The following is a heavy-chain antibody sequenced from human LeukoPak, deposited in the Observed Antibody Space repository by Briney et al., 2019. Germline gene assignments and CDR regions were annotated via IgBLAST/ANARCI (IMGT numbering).Heavy chain of an antibody. CDR3: ARRYPQYYYDSSGLKIPNAPFDY. V-gene: IGHV4-31*11. D-gene: IGHD3-22*01. J-gene: IGHJ4*02. CDR2: IYYSGST. CDR1: GGSISSGGYS. Sequence: SSQTLSLTCAVSGGSISSGGYSWRWIRQHPGKGLEWIGYIYYSGSTYYNPSLKSRVTISVDTSKNQFSLKLSSVTAADTAVYYCARRYPQYYYDSSGLKIPNAPFDYWGRGTLVTVSS.